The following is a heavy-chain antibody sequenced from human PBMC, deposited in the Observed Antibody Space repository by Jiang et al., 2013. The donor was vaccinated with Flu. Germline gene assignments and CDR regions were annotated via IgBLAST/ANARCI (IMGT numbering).Heavy chain of an antibody. D-gene: IGHD5-12*01. CDR3: ARDAGPWTGVATVLDY. Sequence: YAISWVRQAPGQGLEWMGGIIPIFGTANYAQKFQGRVTITADKSTSTAYMELSSLRSEDTAVYYCARDAGPWTGVATVLDYWGQGTLVTVSS. CDR2: IIPIFGTA. V-gene: IGHV1-69*06. CDR1: YA. J-gene: IGHJ4*02.